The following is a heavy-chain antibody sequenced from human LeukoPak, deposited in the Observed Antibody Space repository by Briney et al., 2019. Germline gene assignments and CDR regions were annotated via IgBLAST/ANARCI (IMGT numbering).Heavy chain of an antibody. CDR1: GFTFSSYG. Sequence: GGSLRLSCAASGFTFSSYGMHWVRQAPGKGLEWVSAISGSGGSTYYADSVKGRFTISRDNSKNTLYLQMNSLRAEDTAVYYCAKDTPGDTDALDIWGQGTMVTVSS. CDR2: ISGSGGST. CDR3: AKDTPGDTDALDI. D-gene: IGHD4-17*01. J-gene: IGHJ3*02. V-gene: IGHV3-23*01.